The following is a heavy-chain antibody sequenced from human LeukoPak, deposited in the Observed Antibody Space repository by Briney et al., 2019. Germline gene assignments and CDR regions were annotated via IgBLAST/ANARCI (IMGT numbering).Heavy chain of an antibody. CDR3: AKAQGYSSGNYFDY. D-gene: IGHD6-19*01. CDR2: ISGSGGST. Sequence: GGSLRLSCAASGFTFSSYAMSWVRQAPGKGLEWVSAISGSGGSTYYADSMKGRFTISRDNSKNTLYLQMNSLRAEDTAVYYCAKAQGYSSGNYFDYWGQGTLVTVSS. CDR1: GFTFSSYA. V-gene: IGHV3-23*01. J-gene: IGHJ4*02.